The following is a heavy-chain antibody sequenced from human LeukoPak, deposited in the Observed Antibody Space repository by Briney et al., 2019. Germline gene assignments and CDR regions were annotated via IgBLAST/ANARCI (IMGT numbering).Heavy chain of an antibody. V-gene: IGHV5-10-1*01. Sequence: GESLKISCKGSGYSFTSYWISWVRQMPGKGLEWMGRIDPSDSYTNYSPSFQGHVTISADKSISTAYLQWSSLKASGTAMYYCARRTVYGDYTFDYWGQGTLVTVSS. J-gene: IGHJ4*02. D-gene: IGHD4-17*01. CDR2: IDPSDSYT. CDR3: ARRTVYGDYTFDY. CDR1: GYSFTSYW.